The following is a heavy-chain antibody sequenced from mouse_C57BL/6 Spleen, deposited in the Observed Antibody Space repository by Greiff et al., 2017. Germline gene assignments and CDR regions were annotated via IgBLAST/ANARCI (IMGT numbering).Heavy chain of an antibody. CDR1: GFSLTSYG. J-gene: IGHJ2*01. Sequence: QVQLKQSGPGLVAPSQSLSITCTVSGFSLTSYGVSWVRQPPGKGLEWQGVLWGDGSTNYRSALISRLSMSKYNTKGQVFLKLNSLQTDDTATYDCAKGRYFDYWGQGTTLTVSS. CDR3: AKGRYFDY. V-gene: IGHV2-3*01. CDR2: LWGDGST.